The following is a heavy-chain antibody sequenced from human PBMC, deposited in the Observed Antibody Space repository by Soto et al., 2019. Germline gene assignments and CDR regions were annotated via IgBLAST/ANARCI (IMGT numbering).Heavy chain of an antibody. CDR1: GYTFTNYD. CDR3: ARMATSGTLNWFDP. CDR2: MNPNSANT. Sequence: QAQLVQSGAEVKEPGASVKVSCKASGYTFTNYDISRVRQATGQGLEWMGWMNPNSANTGYAQKFQGRVSMTRDTSTNTAYMELSSLRSEDTAIYYCARMATSGTLNWFDPWGQGTLVTVSS. J-gene: IGHJ5*02. D-gene: IGHD1-26*01. V-gene: IGHV1-8*01.